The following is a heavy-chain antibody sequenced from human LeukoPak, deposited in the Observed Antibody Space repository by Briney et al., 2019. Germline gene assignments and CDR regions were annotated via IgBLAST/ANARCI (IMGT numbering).Heavy chain of an antibody. V-gene: IGHV3-9*01. D-gene: IGHD1-1*01. J-gene: IGHJ4*01. Sequence: GGSLRLSCAASGFTFDDYAMHWVRQAPGKGLEWVSGISWNSGSIGYADSVKGRFTISRDNAKNSLYLQMNSLRAEDTALYYCAKDIQGLRGSLFDYWGHGALVTVSS. CDR3: AKDIQGLRGSLFDY. CDR1: GFTFDDYA. CDR2: ISWNSGSI.